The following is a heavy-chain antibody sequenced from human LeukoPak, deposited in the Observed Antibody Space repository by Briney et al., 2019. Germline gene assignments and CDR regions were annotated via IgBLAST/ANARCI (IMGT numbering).Heavy chain of an antibody. J-gene: IGHJ4*02. CDR2: IYYSGST. Sequence: PSETLSLTCTVSGGSISSYYWSRIRQPPGKGLEWIGYIYYSGSTNYNPSLKSRVTISVDTSKNQFSLKLSSVTAADTAVYYCARVGSSGTYFDSWGQGTLVTVSS. D-gene: IGHD1-26*01. V-gene: IGHV4-59*08. CDR1: GGSISSYY. CDR3: ARVGSSGTYFDS.